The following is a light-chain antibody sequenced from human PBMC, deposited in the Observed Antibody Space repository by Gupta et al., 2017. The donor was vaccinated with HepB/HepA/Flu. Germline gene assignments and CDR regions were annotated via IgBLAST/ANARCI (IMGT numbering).Light chain of an antibody. CDR1: QSISSW. CDR2: KAS. Sequence: DIQMTQSPSTLSASVGDRVTITCRASQSISSWLAWYQLKPGKAPKLLIYKASSLESGVPSRFSGSGSGTEFTLTISSLQPDDFATYYCQHENHSPWTFGQGTKVEIK. V-gene: IGKV1-5*03. CDR3: QHENHSPWT. J-gene: IGKJ1*01.